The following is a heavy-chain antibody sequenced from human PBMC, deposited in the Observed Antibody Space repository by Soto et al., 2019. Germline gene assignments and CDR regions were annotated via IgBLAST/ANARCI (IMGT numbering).Heavy chain of an antibody. V-gene: IGHV3-23*01. CDR1: GFTFSRDA. D-gene: IGHD4-17*01. CDR3: GKGLSGVTTSAFDI. J-gene: IGHJ3*02. CDR2: ISGSGGST. Sequence: PGGSPRLSCAASGFTFSRDAMSWVRQAPGKGLEWVSAISGSGGSTSYADSVKGRFTISRDNSKNPLYLQMNSLRAEDTAVYYRGKGLSGVTTSAFDIWGQGTMAT.